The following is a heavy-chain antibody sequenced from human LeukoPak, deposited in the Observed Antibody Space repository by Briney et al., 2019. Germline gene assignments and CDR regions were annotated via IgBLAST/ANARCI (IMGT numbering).Heavy chain of an antibody. CDR1: GGSISSSSYY. CDR3: ASSLEMRAYYFDY. CDR2: IYYSGST. Sequence: SETLSLTCTVSGGSISSSSYYWGWIRQPPGKGLEWIGSIYYSGSTYYNPSLKSRVTISVDPSKNQFSLKLSSVTAADTAVYYCASSLEMRAYYFDYWGQGTLVTVSS. V-gene: IGHV4-39*07. J-gene: IGHJ4*02. D-gene: IGHD5-24*01.